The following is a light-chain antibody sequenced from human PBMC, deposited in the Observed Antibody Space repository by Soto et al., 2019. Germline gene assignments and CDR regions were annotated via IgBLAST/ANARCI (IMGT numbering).Light chain of an antibody. CDR1: QSVSSSY. CDR2: GAS. J-gene: IGKJ1*01. Sequence: EIVLTQSPGTLSLSPGERATLSCRASQSVSSSYLAWYQQKPGQAPRLLIYGASSRATGIPDRFSGSGSGTDFTLTISRLEPEDFAVYYCQHQSSWPRTFDQGTKVEIK. CDR3: QHQSSWPRT. V-gene: IGKV3-20*01.